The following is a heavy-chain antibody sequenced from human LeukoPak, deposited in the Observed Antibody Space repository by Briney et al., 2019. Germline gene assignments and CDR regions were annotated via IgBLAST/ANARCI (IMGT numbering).Heavy chain of an antibody. CDR2: IYYSGRT. D-gene: IGHD6-13*01. CDR3: ASLSSTWYQATDY. V-gene: IGHV4-59*08. CDR1: GGSITTYY. Sequence: KPSETLSLTCTVSGGSITTYYWSWIRQPPGKGLEWIGYIYYSGRTNYNPSLKSRVTISVDTSKNQFSLKLSSVTAADTAVYYCASLSSTWYQATDYWGQGTLLTVSS. J-gene: IGHJ4*02.